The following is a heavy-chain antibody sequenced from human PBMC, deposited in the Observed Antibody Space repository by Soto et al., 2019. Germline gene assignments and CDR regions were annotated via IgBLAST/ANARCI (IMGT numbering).Heavy chain of an antibody. V-gene: IGHV4-59*06. J-gene: IGHJ6*02. D-gene: IGHD6-19*01. CDR1: GGSINSYW. CDR3: ASSPVTGIYYAMDV. CDR2: IYYTGST. Sequence: SETLSLTCSVSGGSINSYWWSWIRQPAGKGLEWIGNIYYTGSTHYDPSLKSRITISLDTSKNQISLKLSSVTAADTAVYYCASSPVTGIYYAMDVWGQGTTVTVSS.